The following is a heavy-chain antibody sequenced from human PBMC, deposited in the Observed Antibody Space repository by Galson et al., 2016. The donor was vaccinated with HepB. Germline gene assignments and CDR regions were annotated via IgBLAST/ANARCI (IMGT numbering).Heavy chain of an antibody. D-gene: IGHD3-16*01. CDR2: INHSGST. J-gene: IGHJ4*02. CDR3: ARGKQKLRGLAY. V-gene: IGHV4-34*01. CDR1: GGSFSGYY. Sequence: SETLSLTCAVYGGSFSGYYWSWIRQPPGKGLEWIGEINHSGSTNYNPSLKSRVTISVDTSKNQFSLKLSSVTAADTAVYYCARGKQKLRGLAYWGQGTLVTVSS.